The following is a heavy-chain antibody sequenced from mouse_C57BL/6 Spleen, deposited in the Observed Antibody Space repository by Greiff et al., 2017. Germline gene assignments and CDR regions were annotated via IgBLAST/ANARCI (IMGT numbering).Heavy chain of an antibody. CDR1: GFTFSSYT. D-gene: IGHD3-2*02. V-gene: IGHV5-9*01. CDR2: ISGGGGNT. Sequence: EVQLQESGGGLVKPGGSLKLSCAASGFTFSSYTMSWVRQTPEKRLEWVATISGGGGNTYYPDSVKGRFTISRDNAKNTLYLQMSSLRSEDTALYYCARQGSGYVGKFAYWGQGTLVTVSA. J-gene: IGHJ3*01. CDR3: ARQGSGYVGKFAY.